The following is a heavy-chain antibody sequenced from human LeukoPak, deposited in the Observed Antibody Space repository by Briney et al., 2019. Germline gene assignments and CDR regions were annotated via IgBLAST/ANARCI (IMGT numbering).Heavy chain of an antibody. V-gene: IGHV4-30-4*07. CDR3: ARDGWFAESRYIDL. CDR1: GGALSRGGYS. J-gene: IGHJ2*01. Sequence: PSETLSLTCTVSGGALSRGGYSWTWIRQPPGQGLQWIGYIYYNGSTYYNPSLESRVAISVDTSKNQFSLKLTSVTAADTAVYYCARDGWFAESRYIDLWGRGTLVTVSS. CDR2: IYYNGST. D-gene: IGHD3-10*01.